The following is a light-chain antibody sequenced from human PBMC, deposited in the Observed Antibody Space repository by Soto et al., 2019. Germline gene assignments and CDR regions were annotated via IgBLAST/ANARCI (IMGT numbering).Light chain of an antibody. CDR2: AAS. J-gene: IGKJ3*01. V-gene: IGKV1-39*01. Sequence: DIQMTQSPSSVSASVGDRVSITCRASQSIRSHLNWYQHKPGKAPKVLIYAASSLQGGVPSRFSGSGSGTDFTLTIKSLQPEDFATYYCQQSFSSPFTFGPGTKVDVK. CDR3: QQSFSSPFT. CDR1: QSIRSH.